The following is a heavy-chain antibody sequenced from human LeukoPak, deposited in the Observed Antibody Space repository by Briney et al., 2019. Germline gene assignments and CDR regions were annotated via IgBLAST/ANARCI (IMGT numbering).Heavy chain of an antibody. CDR3: AREAPRDYYYYYGMDV. CDR1: GFTFSDYS. V-gene: IGHV3-48*01. CDR2: IGIDSGNT. J-gene: IGHJ6*02. Sequence: GGSLRLSCAASGFTFSDYSMNWVRQAPGKGLEWISYIGIDSGNTNYADSVKGRFTISGDKAKNSLYLQMNSLRAEDTAVYYCAREAPRDYYYYYGMDVWGQGTTVTVSS.